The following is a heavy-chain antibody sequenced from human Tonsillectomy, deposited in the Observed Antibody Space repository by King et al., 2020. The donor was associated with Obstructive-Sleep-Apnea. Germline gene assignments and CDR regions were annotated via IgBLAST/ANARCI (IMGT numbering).Heavy chain of an antibody. CDR1: GYTFTSYY. CDR2: INPSGGST. D-gene: IGHD2-2*01. J-gene: IGHJ6*02. V-gene: IGHV1-46*01. CDR3: ARDRSSSTSSPAVYHYGMDV. Sequence: VQLVESGAEVKKPGASVKVSCKASGYTFTSYYMHWVRQAPGQGLEWMGIINPSGGSTSYAQKFQGRVTMTRDTSTSTVYMELSSLRSEDTAVYYCARDRSSSTSSPAVYHYGMDVWGQGTTVTVSS.